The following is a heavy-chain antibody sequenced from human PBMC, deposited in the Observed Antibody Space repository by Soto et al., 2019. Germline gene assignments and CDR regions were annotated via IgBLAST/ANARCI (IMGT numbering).Heavy chain of an antibody. V-gene: IGHV3-15*07. CDR2: IKTKTDGGTT. Sequence: EVQLVESGGGLLKPGGSLSLSCAASGLTFSDAWLNWVGQPQGKGLEWVGRIKTKTDGGTTDYAAPVKGRFTISRDDSKNTLYLQVNSLKTEDTAVYYCTTDTTSWYNYFDYWGQGTLVTVSS. D-gene: IGHD6-13*01. J-gene: IGHJ4*02. CDR3: TTDTTSWYNYFDY. CDR1: GLTFSDAW.